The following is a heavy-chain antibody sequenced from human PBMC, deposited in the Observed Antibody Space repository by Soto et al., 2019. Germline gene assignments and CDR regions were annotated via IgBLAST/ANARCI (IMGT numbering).Heavy chain of an antibody. CDR2: IKEDGIEQ. CDR1: GFSFSGYW. Sequence: EIQLMQSGGGLARPGGSLSRSCAASGFSFSGYWMSCVRQAPVKGPEWVANIKEDGIEQHYVDSVKGRFTISRDNSENSLFLQMNNLRAEDSAIYYCAITTSTVAYWFDPWGPGTQVTVSS. V-gene: IGHV3-7*03. D-gene: IGHD4-4*01. J-gene: IGHJ5*02. CDR3: AITTSTVAYWFDP.